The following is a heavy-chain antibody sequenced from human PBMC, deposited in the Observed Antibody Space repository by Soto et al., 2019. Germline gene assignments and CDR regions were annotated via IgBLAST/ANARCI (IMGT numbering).Heavy chain of an antibody. CDR2: ISRDGRST. V-gene: IGHV3-64D*08. J-gene: IGHJ4*02. CDR1: GFTFSMDS. CDR3: VKEAKPFINTLVVLIFDY. Sequence: PGGSLRLSCSASGFTFSMDSMHWVRLTPGKELEYVSAISRDGRSTFYADSVKGRFTISRDNSKNTLYLRMNSLRSDDTAVYYCVKEAKPFINTLVVLIFDYWGQGP. D-gene: IGHD3-22*01.